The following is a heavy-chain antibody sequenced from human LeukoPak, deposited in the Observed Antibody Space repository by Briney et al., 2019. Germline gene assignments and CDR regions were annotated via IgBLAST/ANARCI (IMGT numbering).Heavy chain of an antibody. CDR1: GFTLSNYE. CDR2: INSGGTTT. V-gene: IGHV3-48*03. CDR3: ARHTYTSGKFGC. D-gene: IGHD6-25*01. J-gene: IGHJ4*02. Sequence: SGGSLSLSCTASGFTLSNYEMKWVRQAPGKGLEWISYINSGGTTTYYADSVKGRFTISRDSAKNSLYLQMNSLRAEDTAVYYCARHTYTSGKFGCWGQRTLVTVS.